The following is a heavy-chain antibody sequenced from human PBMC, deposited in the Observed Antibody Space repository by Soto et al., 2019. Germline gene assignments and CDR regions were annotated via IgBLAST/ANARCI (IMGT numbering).Heavy chain of an antibody. V-gene: IGHV1-69*13. Sequence: GASVKVSCKASGGTLSSYAISWVRQAPGHGLEWMGGIIPIFGTANYAQKFQGRVTLTADESTSTAYMELSSLRSEDTAVYYCARGSSIFSFDYWGQGTLVTVSS. CDR3: ARGSSIFSFDY. J-gene: IGHJ4*02. CDR2: IIPIFGTA. CDR1: GGTLSSYA.